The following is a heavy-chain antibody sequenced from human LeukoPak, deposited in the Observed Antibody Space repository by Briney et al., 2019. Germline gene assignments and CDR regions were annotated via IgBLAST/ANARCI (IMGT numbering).Heavy chain of an antibody. V-gene: IGHV3-7*01. CDR1: GFTFSNYW. J-gene: IGHJ6*02. D-gene: IGHD3-22*01. CDR2: IKQDGSDR. Sequence: PGGSLRLSCAASGFTFSNYWMSWVRQAPGKGLEWVANIKQDGSDRYYVDSVEGRFIISRDNAKDSLYLQMNSLRAEDTAVYYCARSYDSSGREYYGMDVWGQGTTVTVSS. CDR3: ARSYDSSGREYYGMDV.